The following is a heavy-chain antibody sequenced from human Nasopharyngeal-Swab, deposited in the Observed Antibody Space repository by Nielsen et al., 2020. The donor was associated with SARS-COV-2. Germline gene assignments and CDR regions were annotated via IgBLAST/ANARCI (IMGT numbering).Heavy chain of an antibody. CDR3: ARERGVAAAGTWFDP. J-gene: IGHJ5*02. Sequence: WIRPPPGKGLEWVSVIYSGGSTYYADSVKGRFTISRDNSKNTLYLQMNSLRAEDTAVYYCARERGVAAAGTWFDPWGQGTLVTVSS. D-gene: IGHD6-13*01. V-gene: IGHV3-53*01. CDR2: IYSGGST.